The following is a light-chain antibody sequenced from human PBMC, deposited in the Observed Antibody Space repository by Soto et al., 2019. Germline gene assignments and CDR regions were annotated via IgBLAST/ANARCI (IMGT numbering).Light chain of an antibody. CDR2: AAS. V-gene: IGKV1-39*01. J-gene: IGKJ5*01. Sequence: DIQMTQSPSTLSASVGDRVTITCRASQSISSWLAWYQQKPGKAPKXXSYAASSLQSGVPSRFSGSGSGTHFTLTISSLQPEDSETYYCQQSYSTPITFGQGTRLEIK. CDR3: QQSYSTPIT. CDR1: QSISSW.